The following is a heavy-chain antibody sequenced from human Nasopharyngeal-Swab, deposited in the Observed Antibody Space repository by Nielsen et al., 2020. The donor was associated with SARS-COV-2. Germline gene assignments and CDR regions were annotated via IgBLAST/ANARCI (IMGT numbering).Heavy chain of an antibody. V-gene: IGHV1-2*06. CDR1: GYTFSDYF. CDR2: LNPNTGVA. Sequence: ASVKVSCKTSGYTFSDYFLHWVREAPGQGLEWMGRLNPNTGVANYAQKFQDRVTFTRDTSADTAYMELSSLRSEDTAVYFCARHFYSRSSRLLYLDYWGQGTLVTVSS. D-gene: IGHD6-6*01. J-gene: IGHJ4*02. CDR3: ARHFYSRSSRLLYLDY.